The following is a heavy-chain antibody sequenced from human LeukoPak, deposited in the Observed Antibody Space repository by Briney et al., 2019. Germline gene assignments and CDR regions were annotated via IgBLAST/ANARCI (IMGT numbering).Heavy chain of an antibody. CDR1: GYTFATYG. Sequence: ASVKVSCKASGYTFATYGISWVRQAPGQGLEWLGWISDSKTNYAQNLQGRVTMTTDTSTSTAYMELRSLVSDDTAVDYRGKEKGGYRVGGNYYYYGMGVWGQGTPVTVSS. CDR2: ISDSKT. J-gene: IGHJ6*02. D-gene: IGHD5-18*01. V-gene: IGHV1-18*01. CDR3: GKEKGGYRVGGNYYYYGMGV.